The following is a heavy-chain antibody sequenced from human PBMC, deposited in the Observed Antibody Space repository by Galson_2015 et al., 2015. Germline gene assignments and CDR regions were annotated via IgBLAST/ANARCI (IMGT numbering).Heavy chain of an antibody. CDR3: ARELNRGPALGY. D-gene: IGHD3-10*01. Sequence: SVKVSCKASGYTFTNNSMHWVRPAPGQWLEWVGWINVANGNTKYSQKFQGRVTINRDTSASTVYMGLISLRSEDTAVYYCARELNRGPALGYWGQGTLVTVSS. V-gene: IGHV1-3*01. J-gene: IGHJ4*02. CDR1: GYTFTNNS. CDR2: INVANGNT.